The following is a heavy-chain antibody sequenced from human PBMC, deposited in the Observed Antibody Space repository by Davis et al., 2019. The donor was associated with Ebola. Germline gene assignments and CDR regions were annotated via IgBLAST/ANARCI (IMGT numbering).Heavy chain of an antibody. D-gene: IGHD3-22*01. Sequence: PSETLSLTCAVYGGSFSGYYWSWIRQPPGKGLEWIGYIYYSGSTNYNPSLKSRVTISVDTSKNQFSLKLSSVTAADTAVYYCARRGYLDAFDIWGQGTMVTVSS. J-gene: IGHJ3*02. CDR2: IYYSGST. V-gene: IGHV4-59*01. CDR3: ARRGYLDAFDI. CDR1: GGSFSGYY.